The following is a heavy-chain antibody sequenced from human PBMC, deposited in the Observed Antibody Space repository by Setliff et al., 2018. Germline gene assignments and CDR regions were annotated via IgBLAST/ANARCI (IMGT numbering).Heavy chain of an antibody. CDR3: ATGPRDSRNYLTWLGS. CDR2: IKSSIEGATS. D-gene: IGHD4-4*01. J-gene: IGHJ5*02. Sequence: GGSLRLSCSVSGITFKNAWMTWVRQAPGKGPEWVGRIKSSIEGATSDYGAPAKGRFTISRDDSKNMIFLQMNNLKIEDTGYYYCATGPRDSRNYLTWLGSWGQGTLVTRLL. V-gene: IGHV3-15*01. CDR1: GITFKNAW.